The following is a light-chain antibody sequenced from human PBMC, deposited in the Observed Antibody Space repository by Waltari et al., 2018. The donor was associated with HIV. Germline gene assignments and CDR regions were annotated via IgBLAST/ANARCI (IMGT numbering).Light chain of an antibody. CDR2: EDK. V-gene: IGLV6-57*02. Sequence: NLMLTQPHSVSESPGKTVTISCTGSSGRIASNYVQWYQQRPGSAPTTLIFEDKQRSSGVPDRFSGSIDSSSNSASLTISRLKTEDEADYYCQSFDGITAVFGGGTKLTVL. J-gene: IGLJ3*02. CDR3: QSFDGITAV. CDR1: SGRIASNY.